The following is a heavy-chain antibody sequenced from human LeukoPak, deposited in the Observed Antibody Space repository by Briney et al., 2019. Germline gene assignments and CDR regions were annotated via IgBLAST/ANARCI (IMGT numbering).Heavy chain of an antibody. D-gene: IGHD3-3*01. J-gene: IGHJ6*03. Sequence: SETLSLTCTVSGGSISSSSYYWGWIRQPPGKGLEWIGSIYYSGSTYYNPSLKSRVTISVDTSKNQFSLKLSSVTAADTAVYYCARRDTYYDFWSGYTLGLGYMDVWGKGTTVTVSS. CDR1: GGSISSSSYY. CDR2: IYYSGST. V-gene: IGHV4-39*07. CDR3: ARRDTYYDFWSGYTLGLGYMDV.